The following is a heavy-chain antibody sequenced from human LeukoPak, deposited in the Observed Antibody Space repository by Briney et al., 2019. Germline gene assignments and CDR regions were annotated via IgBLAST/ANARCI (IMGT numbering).Heavy chain of an antibody. V-gene: IGHV3-11*04. CDR3: AFPWRYSGYDFDY. J-gene: IGHJ4*02. CDR1: GFTFSSYA. D-gene: IGHD5-12*01. Sequence: NPGGSLRLSCAASGFTFSSYAMSWIRQAPGKGLEWVSYISSSGSTIYYADSVKGRFTISRGNAKNSLYLQMNSLRAEDTAVYYCAFPWRYSGYDFDYWGQGTLVTVSS. CDR2: ISSSGSTI.